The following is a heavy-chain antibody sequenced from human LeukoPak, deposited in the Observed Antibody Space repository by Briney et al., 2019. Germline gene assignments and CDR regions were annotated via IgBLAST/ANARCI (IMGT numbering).Heavy chain of an antibody. CDR1: GFTFSNYG. J-gene: IGHJ5*02. D-gene: IGHD1-26*01. CDR2: INHSGST. CDR3: ARRRELLGWFDP. V-gene: IGHV4-34*01. Sequence: GSLRLSCAASGFTFSNYGLSWVRQAPGKGLEWIGEINHSGSTNYNPSLKSRVTISVDTSKNQFSLKLSSVTAADTAVYYCARRRELLGWFDPWGQGTLVTVSS.